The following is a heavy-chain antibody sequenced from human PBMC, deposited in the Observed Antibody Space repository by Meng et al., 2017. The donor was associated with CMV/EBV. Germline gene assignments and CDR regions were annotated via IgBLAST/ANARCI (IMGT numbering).Heavy chain of an antibody. V-gene: IGHV3-21*01. CDR2: ISSVRNYV. D-gene: IGHD3-9*01. J-gene: IGHJ4*02. CDR3: ARKGEYSGYDNYYGSVH. Sequence: GGSLRLSCVASGFAFSRYSMNWVRQAPGKGLEWVSSISSVRNYVDYVDSVKGRFTISRDSAKNSLFLQMNSLRADDTAVYYCARKGEYSGYDNYYGSVHWGQGTSVTVSS. CDR1: GFAFSRYS.